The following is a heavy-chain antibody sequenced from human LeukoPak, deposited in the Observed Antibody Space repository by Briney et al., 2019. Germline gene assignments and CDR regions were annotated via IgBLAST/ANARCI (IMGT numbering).Heavy chain of an antibody. Sequence: GGSLRLSCAASGFTFDDYSMYWVRQPPGEGLEWLSGIDRNSGSIGYADSVKGRFTISRDNAKNSLYLQMNSLRADDTAFYYCTKDFSFAATSYYFDFWGRGTLVTVSS. V-gene: IGHV3-9*01. D-gene: IGHD2-15*01. CDR3: TKDFSFAATSYYFDF. CDR1: GFTFDDYS. CDR2: IDRNSGSI. J-gene: IGHJ4*02.